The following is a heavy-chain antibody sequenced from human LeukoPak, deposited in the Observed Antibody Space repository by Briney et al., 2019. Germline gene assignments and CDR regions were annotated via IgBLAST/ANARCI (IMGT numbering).Heavy chain of an antibody. Sequence: PGGSLRLSCAASGFTFSSYSMNWVRQAPGKGLEWVSYISSSSSTIYYADSVKGRFTVSRDNAKNSLYLPMNSLRAEDTAVYYCARRPVPTYDFWSGGYNWFDPWGQGTLVTVSS. J-gene: IGHJ5*02. CDR3: ARRPVPTYDFWSGGYNWFDP. CDR1: GFTFSSYS. CDR2: ISSSSSTI. V-gene: IGHV3-48*01. D-gene: IGHD3-3*01.